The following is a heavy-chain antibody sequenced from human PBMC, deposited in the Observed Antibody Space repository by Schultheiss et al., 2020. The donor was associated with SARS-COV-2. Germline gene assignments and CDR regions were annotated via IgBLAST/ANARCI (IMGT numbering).Heavy chain of an antibody. CDR3: ARGPQWIQLWSYYFDY. J-gene: IGHJ4*02. V-gene: IGHV4-59*01. CDR1: GGSISSYY. CDR2: IYYSGST. Sequence: SETLSLTCTVSGGSISSYYWSWIRQPPGKGLEWIGYIYYSGSTNYNPSLKSRVTISVDTSKNQFSLKLSSVTAADTAVYYCARGPQWIQLWSYYFDYWGQGTLVTVSS. D-gene: IGHD5-18*01.